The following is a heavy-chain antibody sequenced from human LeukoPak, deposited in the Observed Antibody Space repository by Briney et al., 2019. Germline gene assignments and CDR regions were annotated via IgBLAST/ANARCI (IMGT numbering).Heavy chain of an antibody. Sequence: GESLKISCKGSGYRFTSYWIGWVRQMPGKGLGWMGIIYPSDSDTRYSPSFQGQVSISADKSISAAYLQWSSLKASDTAMYYCARQSLTAYYDSSGLPYDAFDIWGQGTMVTVSS. V-gene: IGHV5-51*01. CDR3: ARQSLTAYYDSSGLPYDAFDI. D-gene: IGHD3-22*01. CDR2: IYPSDSDT. CDR1: GYRFTSYW. J-gene: IGHJ3*02.